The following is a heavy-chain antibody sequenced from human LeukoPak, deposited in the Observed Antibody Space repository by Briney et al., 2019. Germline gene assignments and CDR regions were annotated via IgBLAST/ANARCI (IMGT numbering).Heavy chain of an antibody. D-gene: IGHD3-10*02. J-gene: IGHJ6*04. V-gene: IGHV3-48*04. CDR3: AELGITMIGGV. CDR1: GSAFSSYT. CDR2: ISSSGSTI. Sequence: GGSLRLSCADSGSAFSSYTMVWVRQAPGKGLEWVSYISSSGSTIYYADSVKGRFTISRDNAKNSLYLQMNSLRAEDTAVYYCAELGITMIGGVWGKGTTVTISS.